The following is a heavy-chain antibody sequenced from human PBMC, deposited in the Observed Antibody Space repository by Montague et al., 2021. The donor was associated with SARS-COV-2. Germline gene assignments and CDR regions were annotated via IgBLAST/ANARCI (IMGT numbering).Heavy chain of an antibody. J-gene: IGHJ3*01. V-gene: IGHV3-30*04. CDR2: ITHDGINT. CDR3: ARDKRWQQLEPGPFDF. Sequence: YLRLSCAASGFTFRDYAMHWLRQIPGKGLEWVGLITHDGINTFYADSVKGRFTISRDRSKNTLFLQMKSLTPEDTAVYFCARDKRWQQLEPGPFDFWGQGTMVTVSS. CDR1: GFTFRDYA. D-gene: IGHD1-1*01.